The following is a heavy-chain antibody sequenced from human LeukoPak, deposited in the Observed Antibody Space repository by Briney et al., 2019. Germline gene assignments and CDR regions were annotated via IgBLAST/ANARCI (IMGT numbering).Heavy chain of an antibody. CDR1: GYTFTGYY. J-gene: IGHJ4*02. CDR2: IDPNTGGT. V-gene: IGHV1-2*06. Sequence: ASVKVSCKASGYTFTGYYMHWVRQAPGQGLEWMGRIDPNTGGTKSAKNFQGRVTMTRDTSISTAYMALSGLRSDDTAVYYCASLYDIVGTTVDYWGQGTLVTVSS. CDR3: ASLYDIVGTTVDY. D-gene: IGHD1-26*01.